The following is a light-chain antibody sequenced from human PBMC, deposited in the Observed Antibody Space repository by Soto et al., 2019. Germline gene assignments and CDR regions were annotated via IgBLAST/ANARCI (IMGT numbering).Light chain of an antibody. CDR1: QDIGNF. V-gene: IGKV1-33*01. J-gene: IGKJ5*01. Sequence: DIQMTQSPSSLSASIGDRVTISCQASQDIGNFLNWYQQKPGKAPYLLIYDASNLDTGVSSRFSVRGSGRQFSITITILQPDDVATYFCQQYGSLPITFGQGTRLDIK. CDR2: DAS. CDR3: QQYGSLPIT.